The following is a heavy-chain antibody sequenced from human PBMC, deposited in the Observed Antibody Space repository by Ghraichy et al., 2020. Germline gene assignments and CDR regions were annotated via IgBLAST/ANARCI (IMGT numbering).Heavy chain of an antibody. CDR2: IYYSGST. Sequence: SETLSLTCTVSGGSISSGGYYWSWIRQHPGKGLEWIGYIYYSGSTYYNPSLKSRVTISVDTSKNQFSLKLSSVTAADTAVYYCARGITGTPIDYYYYYYMDVWGKGTTVTVSS. J-gene: IGHJ6*03. D-gene: IGHD1-7*01. V-gene: IGHV4-31*03. CDR1: GGSISSGGYY. CDR3: ARGITGTPIDYYYYYYMDV.